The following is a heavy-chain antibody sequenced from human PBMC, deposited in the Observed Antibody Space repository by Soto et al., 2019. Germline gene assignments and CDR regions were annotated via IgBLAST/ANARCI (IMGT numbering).Heavy chain of an antibody. V-gene: IGHV1-18*01. J-gene: IGHJ6*02. CDR3: ARATGYSYGYPPYYYYYGMDV. D-gene: IGHD5-18*01. CDR1: GYTFTSYG. CDR2: ISAYNGNT. Sequence: QVQLVQSGAEVKKPGASVKVSCKASGYTFTSYGISWVRQAPGQGLEWMGWISAYNGNTNYAQKLQGRVTMTTDTSTSTAYMELRSLRSDDTAVYYCARATGYSYGYPPYYYYYGMDVWGQGTTVTVSS.